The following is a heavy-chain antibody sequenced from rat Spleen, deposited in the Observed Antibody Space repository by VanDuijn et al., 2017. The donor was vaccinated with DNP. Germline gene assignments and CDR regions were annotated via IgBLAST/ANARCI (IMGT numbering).Heavy chain of an antibody. CDR3: ASPDY. CDR1: GFTFSNYG. Sequence: EVQLVESGGGLVQPGRSLKLSCLASGFTFSNYGMNWIRQAPGKGLEWVASISSSSSYIYYADTVKGRFTISRENAKNTLYLQMTSLRSEDTALYYCASPDYWGQGVMVTVSS. V-gene: IGHV5-34*01. CDR2: ISSSSSYI. J-gene: IGHJ2*01.